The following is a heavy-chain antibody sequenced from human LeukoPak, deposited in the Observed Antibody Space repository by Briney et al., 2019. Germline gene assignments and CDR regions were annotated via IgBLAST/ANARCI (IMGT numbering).Heavy chain of an antibody. V-gene: IGHV4-4*09. D-gene: IGHD3-16*01. CDR1: GGSISGYY. Sequence: TSETLSLTCSVSGGSISGYYWSWIRQPPGQTLEWIGYIYSSGSTNYNPSLQSRVTMSVDTSMNQFSLRLRSVTAADTAVYYCARFTYTTRPSDVWGKGTTVTVSS. CDR2: IYSSGST. J-gene: IGHJ6*04. CDR3: ARFTYTTRPSDV.